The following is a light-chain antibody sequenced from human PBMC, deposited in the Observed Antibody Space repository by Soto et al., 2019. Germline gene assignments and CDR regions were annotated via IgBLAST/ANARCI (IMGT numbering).Light chain of an antibody. CDR1: QSVSSSY. J-gene: IGKJ1*01. V-gene: IGKV3D-20*02. CDR2: DAS. Sequence: EIVLTQSPGTLSLPPGERATLSCRASQSVSSSYLAWYQQKPGQAPRLLIYDASNRATGIPARFSGSGSGTDFTLTISSLEPEDFAVYYCQQRSNWPPTFGQGTKVDNK. CDR3: QQRSNWPPT.